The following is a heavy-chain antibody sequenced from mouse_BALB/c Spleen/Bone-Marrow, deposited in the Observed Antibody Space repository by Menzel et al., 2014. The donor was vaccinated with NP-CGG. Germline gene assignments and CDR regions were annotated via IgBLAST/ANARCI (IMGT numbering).Heavy chain of an antibody. J-gene: IGHJ3*01. Sequence: DVMLVESGGGLVKPGGSLKPSCAASGFTFSDYYMYWVRQTPEKRLEWVATISDGGSYTYYPDSVKGRFTISRDNAKNNLYLQMNSLKSEDTAMYYCANYYGSTWFAYWGQGALVTVSA. CDR1: GFTFSDYY. V-gene: IGHV5-4*02. D-gene: IGHD1-1*01. CDR3: ANYYGSTWFAY. CDR2: ISDGGSYT.